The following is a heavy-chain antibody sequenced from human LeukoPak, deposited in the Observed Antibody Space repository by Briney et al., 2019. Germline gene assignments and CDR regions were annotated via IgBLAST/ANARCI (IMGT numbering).Heavy chain of an antibody. V-gene: IGHV1-69*05. J-gene: IGHJ6*03. CDR1: GGTFSSYA. D-gene: IGHD1-26*01. CDR3: ARAFIVGATSHHDYYSMDV. CDR2: IIPIFGTA. Sequence: SVKVSCKASGGTFSSYAISWVRQAPGQGLEWMGGIIPIFGTANYAQKFQGRVTITTDESTSTAYMELSSLRSEDTAVYYCARAFIVGATSHHDYYSMDVWGKGTTVTVSS.